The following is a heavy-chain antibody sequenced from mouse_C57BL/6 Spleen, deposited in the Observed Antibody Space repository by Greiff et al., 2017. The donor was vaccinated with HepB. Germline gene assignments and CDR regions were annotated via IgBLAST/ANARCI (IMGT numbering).Heavy chain of an antibody. J-gene: IGHJ2*01. D-gene: IGHD3-2*02. CDR1: GYTFTDYY. V-gene: IGHV1-76*01. CDR3: AREANCDY. Sequence: QVQLQQSGAELVRPGASVKLSCKASGYTFTDYYINWVKQRPGQGLEWIARIYPGSGNTYYNEKFKGKATLTAEKSSSTAYMQLSSLTSEDSAVYFCAREANCDYWGQGTTLTVSS. CDR2: IYPGSGNT.